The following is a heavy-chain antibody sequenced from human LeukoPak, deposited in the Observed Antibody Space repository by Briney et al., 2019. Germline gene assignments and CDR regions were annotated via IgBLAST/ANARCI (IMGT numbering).Heavy chain of an antibody. CDR1: GVTFSSDW. Sequence: GGSLRLSCAASGVTFSSDWMSRVRQAPGKGLEWVANIKQDGSEKYYVDSVKGRFTISRDNAKNSLYLQMNSLRAEDTAVYYCARDKPIAVVPRPFDIWGQGTMVTVSS. CDR3: ARDKPIAVVPRPFDI. J-gene: IGHJ3*02. CDR2: IKQDGSEK. V-gene: IGHV3-7*01. D-gene: IGHD6-19*01.